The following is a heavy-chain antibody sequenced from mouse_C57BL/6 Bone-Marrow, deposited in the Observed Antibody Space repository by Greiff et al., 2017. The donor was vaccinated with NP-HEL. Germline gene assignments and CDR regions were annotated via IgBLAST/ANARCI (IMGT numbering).Heavy chain of an antibody. D-gene: IGHD1-1*01. CDR3: AWALITTVVATGDY. Sequence: VQLQQSVAELVRPGASVKLSCTASGFNIKNTYMHWVKQRPEQGLEWIGRIDPANGNTKYAPKFQGKATITAATSSNTAYLQLSSLTSEDTAISYCAWALITTVVATGDYWGQGTTLTVSS. CDR2: IDPANGNT. J-gene: IGHJ2*01. CDR1: GFNIKNTY. V-gene: IGHV14-3*01.